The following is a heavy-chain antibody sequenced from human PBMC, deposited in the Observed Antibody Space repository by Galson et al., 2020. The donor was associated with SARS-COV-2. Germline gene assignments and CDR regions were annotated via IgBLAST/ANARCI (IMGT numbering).Heavy chain of an antibody. D-gene: IGHD3-10*01. V-gene: IGHV3-23*01. CDR1: GFTFSNYA. CDR3: AKDSVIRGVMEYYFDH. CDR2: ISARGGTT. J-gene: IGHJ4*02. Sequence: GGSLRLSCAASGFTFSNYAMSWVRQAPGKGLEWASIISARGGTTHYADSVQGQFTISRDNSKSTLYLQINSLRAEDTAVYYCAKDSVIRGVMEYYFDHWGQGTLVSVSS.